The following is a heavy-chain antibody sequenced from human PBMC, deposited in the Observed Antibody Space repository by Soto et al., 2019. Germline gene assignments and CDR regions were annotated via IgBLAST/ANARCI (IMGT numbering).Heavy chain of an antibody. J-gene: IGHJ4*02. V-gene: IGHV3-30-3*01. CDR2: ISYDGSNK. CDR3: ASVRDYGDLDY. Sequence: QVLLVESGGGVVQPGRSLRLSCAVSGFTFSNKAMHWVRQAPGKGLEWVAVISYDGSNKYYADSVKGRFTISRDNSKSTLYLQMNSLRAEDTAVYYCASVRDYGDLDYWGLGTLVTVSS. D-gene: IGHD4-17*01. CDR1: GFTFSNKA.